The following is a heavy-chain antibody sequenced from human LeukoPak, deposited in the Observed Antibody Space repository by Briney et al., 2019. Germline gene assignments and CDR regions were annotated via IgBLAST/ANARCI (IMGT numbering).Heavy chain of an antibody. Sequence: ASVKVSCKASGYTFSDYYMHWIRQAPGQGLEWLGRINPNSGGTDYAQKFQGRVTMTRDTSISIVYVEVSRLRTDDTAVYYCATKNPTLAAFDYWGQGTLVTVSS. V-gene: IGHV1-2*02. CDR2: INPNSGGT. CDR1: GYTFSDYY. D-gene: IGHD4-23*01. J-gene: IGHJ4*02. CDR3: ATKNPTLAAFDY.